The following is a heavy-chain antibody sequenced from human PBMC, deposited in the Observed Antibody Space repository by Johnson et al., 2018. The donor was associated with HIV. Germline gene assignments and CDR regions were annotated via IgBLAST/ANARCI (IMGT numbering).Heavy chain of an antibody. V-gene: IGHV3-53*01. CDR3: ARVGSSGWYEMDAFDI. Sequence: VQLVESGGGLIQPGGSLRLSCAASGFTVSSNYMSWVRQAPGKGLEWVSVIYSGGSTYYADSVKGRFTISRDNSKNTLYLQMNSLRAEDTAVYYWARVGSSGWYEMDAFDIWGQGTMVTVSS. D-gene: IGHD6-19*01. CDR2: IYSGGST. CDR1: GFTVSSNY. J-gene: IGHJ3*02.